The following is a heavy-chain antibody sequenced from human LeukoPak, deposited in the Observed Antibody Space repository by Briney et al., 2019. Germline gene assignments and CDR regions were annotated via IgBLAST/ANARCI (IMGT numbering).Heavy chain of an antibody. D-gene: IGHD6-19*01. CDR1: GGSISSSSYY. CDR3: ARLPGYSSGRYDY. J-gene: IGHJ4*02. CDR2: IYYSGST. V-gene: IGHV4-39*01. Sequence: SETLSLTCTVSGGSISSSSYYWGWIRQPPGKGLEWIGSIYYSGSTYYNPSLKSRVTISVDTSKNQFSLKLSSVTAADTAVYYCARLPGYSSGRYDYWGQGTLVTVSS.